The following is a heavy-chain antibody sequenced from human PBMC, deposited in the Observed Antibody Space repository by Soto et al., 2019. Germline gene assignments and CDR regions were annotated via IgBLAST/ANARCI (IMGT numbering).Heavy chain of an antibody. Sequence: GGSLRLSCAASGFTFSDYYMSWIRQAPGKGLEWVSYISSSSSYTNYADSVKGRFTISRDNSKNTLYIQMNSLRAGDTAVYYCARPYDHNASYLPYDCWGQGTPVTVSS. CDR3: ARPYDHNASYLPYDC. CDR1: GFTFSDYY. V-gene: IGHV3-11*03. CDR2: ISSSSSYT. D-gene: IGHD3-22*01. J-gene: IGHJ4*02.